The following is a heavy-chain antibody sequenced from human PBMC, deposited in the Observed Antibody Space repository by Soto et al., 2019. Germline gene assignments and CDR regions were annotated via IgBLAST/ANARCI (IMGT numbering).Heavy chain of an antibody. D-gene: IGHD3-16*01. CDR3: ARDRPGGGEIDY. V-gene: IGHV1-69*06. CDR1: GGTFSSYA. CDR2: IIPIFGTA. Sequence: QVQLVQSGAEVKKPGSSVKVSCKASGGTFSSYAISWVRQAPGQGLEWMGGIIPIFGTANYAQKFQGRVTITGEKSTSKAYMELSSVRSEDTAVYYCARDRPGGGEIDYWGQGTLVTVSS. J-gene: IGHJ4*02.